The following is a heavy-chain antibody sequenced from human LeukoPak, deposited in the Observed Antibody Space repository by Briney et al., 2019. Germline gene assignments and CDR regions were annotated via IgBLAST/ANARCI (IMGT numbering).Heavy chain of an antibody. CDR3: ARGRGGPFDY. J-gene: IGHJ4*02. D-gene: IGHD3-10*01. Sequence: SQTLSLTCAISGDSVSSNSAAWNWCRQSPSRGLEWLGRTSYRSKWSSDYAVSVKSRITINPDTSKNQFSLQLSSVPPEDTAVYFCARGRGGPFDYWGQGILVTVSS. CDR2: TSYRSKWSS. V-gene: IGHV6-1*01. CDR1: GDSVSSNSAA.